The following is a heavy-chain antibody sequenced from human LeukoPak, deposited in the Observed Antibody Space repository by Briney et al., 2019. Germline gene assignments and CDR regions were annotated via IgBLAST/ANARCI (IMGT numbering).Heavy chain of an antibody. J-gene: IGHJ4*02. Sequence: AGYLRRSCATTRFTFSNNAMSWVRQAPGKRIYFISPISGSGGSTYYADSVKGRFTISRDNSKSTLNLQMNSLRVEDTAVYYCAKDPRASSAYYYDRLGYWGQGTLVTVSS. CDR1: RFTFSNNA. V-gene: IGHV3-23*01. D-gene: IGHD3-22*01. CDR3: AKDPRASSAYYYDRLGY. CDR2: ISGSGGST.